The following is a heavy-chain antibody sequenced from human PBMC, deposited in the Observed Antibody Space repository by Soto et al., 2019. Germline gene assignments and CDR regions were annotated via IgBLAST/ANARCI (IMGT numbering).Heavy chain of an antibody. V-gene: IGHV3-23*01. CDR2: ISGGGGIT. D-gene: IGHD3-16*01. J-gene: IGHJ4*02. Sequence: GGSLRLSCAASGFTFSTYTMTWVRQAPGKGLEWVSVISGGGGITYYADSVKGRFTISRDNPRDSVYLQMNSLRAEDTAVYYCAKAYFVWSSEQPYYFDYWGQGTLVTV. CDR3: AKAYFVWSSEQPYYFDY. CDR1: GFTFSTYT.